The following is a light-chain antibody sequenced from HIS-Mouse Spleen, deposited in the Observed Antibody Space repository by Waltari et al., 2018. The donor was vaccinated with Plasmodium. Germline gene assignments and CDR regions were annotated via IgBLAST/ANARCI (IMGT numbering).Light chain of an antibody. CDR1: SSNIGTHY. V-gene: IGLV1-51*01. Sequence: QSVLTQPPSVSAAPGQKVTISCSGSSSNIGTHYVPWSQQHPGTAPKLLLYDDNKRPSGSPERFSGYKSGTSATLGITGLQTGDEADYYCGTWDSSLSAGVVFGGGTKLTVL. CDR2: DDN. CDR3: GTWDSSLSAGVV. J-gene: IGLJ2*01.